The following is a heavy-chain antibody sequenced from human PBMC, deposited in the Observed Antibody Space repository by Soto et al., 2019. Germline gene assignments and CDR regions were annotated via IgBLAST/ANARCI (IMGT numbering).Heavy chain of an antibody. J-gene: IGHJ5*02. CDR3: ARGLGASTRSNWFDP. V-gene: IGHV1-69*06. CDR1: GGTFSSYA. Sequence: VASVKVSCKASGGTFSSYAISWVRQAPGQGLEWMGGIIPIFGTANYAQKFQGRVTITADKSTSTAYMELSSLRSEDTAVYYCARGLGASTRSNWFDPWGQGTLVTVSS. CDR2: IIPIFGTA. D-gene: IGHD1-26*01.